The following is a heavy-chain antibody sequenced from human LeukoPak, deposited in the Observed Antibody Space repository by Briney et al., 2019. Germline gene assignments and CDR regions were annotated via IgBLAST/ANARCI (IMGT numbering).Heavy chain of an antibody. CDR1: GGSFSGYY. CDR3: ARSPGVVDYYGSGSYPTTFDY. J-gene: IGHJ4*02. V-gene: IGHV4-34*01. CDR2: INHSGST. Sequence: SETLSLTCAVYGGSFSGYYWSWIRQPPGKGLEWIGEINHSGSTNYNPSLKSRATISVDTSKNQFSLKLSSVTAADTAVYYCARSPGVVDYYGSGSYPTTFDYWGQGTLVTVSS. D-gene: IGHD3-10*01.